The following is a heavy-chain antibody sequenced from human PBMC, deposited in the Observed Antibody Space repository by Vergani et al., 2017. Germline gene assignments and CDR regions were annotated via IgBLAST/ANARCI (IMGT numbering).Heavy chain of an antibody. CDR1: GGSISSYY. CDR3: ARGVEYYDYVWGSYPTLYYFDY. CDR2: ISTSGGP. V-gene: IGHV4-4*07. J-gene: IGHJ4*02. D-gene: IGHD3-16*01. Sequence: QVQLQESGPGLVKPSETLSLTCTVSGGSISSYYWSWIRQPAGKGLEWIWRISTSGGPNSHPSLTSRVTMSVDTSKNQFSLKLSSVTAADTAVYYCARGVEYYDYVWGSYPTLYYFDYWGQGTLVTVSS.